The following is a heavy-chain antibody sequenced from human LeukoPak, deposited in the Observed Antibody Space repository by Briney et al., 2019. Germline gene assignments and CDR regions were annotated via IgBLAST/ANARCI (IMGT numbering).Heavy chain of an antibody. CDR2: ISGRGGST. J-gene: IGHJ4*02. V-gene: IGHV3-23*01. CDR1: GFTFSTYA. D-gene: IGHD4-23*01. CDR3: AKDVTVVTPRDLFDY. Sequence: GGSLRLSCVASGFTFSTYAMTWVRQAPGKGLEWVSAISGRGGSTYYADSVKGRFTISRDNSKNTVYLQMNSLRAEDTAIYYCAKDVTVVTPRDLFDYWGQGTLVTVSS.